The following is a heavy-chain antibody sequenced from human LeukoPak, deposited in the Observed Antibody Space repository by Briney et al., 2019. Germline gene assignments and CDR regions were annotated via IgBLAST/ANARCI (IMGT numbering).Heavy chain of an antibody. V-gene: IGHV3-48*03. CDR2: ISSSGSTI. CDR3: TRWNMLDI. CDR1: GFTFSSYE. D-gene: IGHD2/OR15-2a*01. J-gene: IGHJ3*02. Sequence: GGSLRLSCAASGFTFSSYEMNWVRQAPGKGLEWVSYISSSGSTIYYADSVKGRFTISRDNAKNSVYLQMNGLRVEDTAVYYCTRWNMLDIWGQGTMVTVSS.